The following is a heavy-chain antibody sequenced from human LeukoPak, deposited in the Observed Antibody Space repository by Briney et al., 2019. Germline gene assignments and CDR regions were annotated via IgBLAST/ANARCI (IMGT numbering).Heavy chain of an antibody. D-gene: IGHD2-2*02. CDR1: GGTFSSYA. V-gene: IGHV1-69*05. J-gene: IGHJ6*03. Sequence: SVKVSCKASGGTFSSYAISWVRQAPGQGLEWMGGIIPIFGTANYAQKFQGRVTITTDESTSIAYMELSSLRSEDTAVYYCARGVGYCSSTSCYTAPAGSYYMDVWGKGTTVTVSS. CDR3: ARGVGYCSSTSCYTAPAGSYYMDV. CDR2: IIPIFGTA.